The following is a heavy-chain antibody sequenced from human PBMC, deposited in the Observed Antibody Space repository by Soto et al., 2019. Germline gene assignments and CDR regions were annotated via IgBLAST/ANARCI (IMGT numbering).Heavy chain of an antibody. Sequence: GGSLRLSCAASGFSFSNYAMNWVRQAPGKGLEWVSGISGGGGGTYYADSVKGRFIISRDNSKNTLYLQMNSLRAEDTAVYYCARLVVITTLDYYYGMDVWGQGTTVTVSS. CDR2: ISGGGGGT. V-gene: IGHV3-23*01. CDR3: ARLVVITTLDYYYGMDV. D-gene: IGHD3-22*01. J-gene: IGHJ6*02. CDR1: GFSFSNYA.